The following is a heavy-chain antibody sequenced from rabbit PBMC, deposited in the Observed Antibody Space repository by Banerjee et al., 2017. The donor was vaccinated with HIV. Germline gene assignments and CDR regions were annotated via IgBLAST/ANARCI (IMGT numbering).Heavy chain of an antibody. Sequence: QSLEESGGDLVKPGASLTLTCTASGFSFSSYGISWVRQAPGKGLEWITYIYAGSSDSTAYASWAKGRFTISKTSSTTVTLQMTSLTAADTATYLCAREDAGTGYFSLWGPGTLVTVS. CDR3: AREDAGTGYFSL. J-gene: IGHJ4*01. V-gene: IGHV1S40*01. CDR1: GFSFSSYG. CDR2: IYAGSSDST. D-gene: IGHD4-2*01.